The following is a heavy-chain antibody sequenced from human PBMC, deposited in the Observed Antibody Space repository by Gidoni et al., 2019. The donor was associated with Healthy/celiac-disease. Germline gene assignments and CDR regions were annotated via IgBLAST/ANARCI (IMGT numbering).Heavy chain of an antibody. CDR2: IYYSGST. Sequence: QLQLQESGPGLVQPSETLSLTCTVSGASFTSCSYYWGWIRQPPGKGLEWIGSIYYSGSTYYNPSLKSRVTISVDTSKNQFSLKLSSVTAADTAVYYCARHPSLGIVVGPDWAFDIWGQGTMVTVSS. CDR1: GASFTSCSYY. J-gene: IGHJ3*02. V-gene: IGHV4-39*01. CDR3: ARHPSLGIVVGPDWAFDI. D-gene: IGHD3-22*01.